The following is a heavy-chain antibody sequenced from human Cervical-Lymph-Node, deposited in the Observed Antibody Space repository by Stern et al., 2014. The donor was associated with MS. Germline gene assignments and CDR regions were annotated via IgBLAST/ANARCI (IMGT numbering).Heavy chain of an antibody. J-gene: IGHJ4*02. CDR1: GFTFSSYS. CDR3: ARDQSPQQPFDY. Sequence: EVQLVESGGGLVKPGGSLRLSCAASGFTFSSYSMNWVRQAPGKGLEGVSSISSSSSYIYYADSVKGRFTISRDNAKNSLYLQMNSLRAEDTAVYYCARDQSPQQPFDYWGQGTLVTVSS. CDR2: ISSSSSYI. D-gene: IGHD6-13*01. V-gene: IGHV3-21*01.